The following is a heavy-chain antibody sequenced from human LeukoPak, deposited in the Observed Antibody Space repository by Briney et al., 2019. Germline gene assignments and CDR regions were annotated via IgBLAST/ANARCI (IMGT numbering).Heavy chain of an antibody. CDR3: AKPSYNSGWFILY. J-gene: IGHJ4*02. D-gene: IGHD6-13*01. V-gene: IGHV3-43*01. Sequence: PGGSLRLSCAASGLTFADYTMHWVRQAPGKGLEWVSLISRNGVATKYADSVRGRFTISRDNFKNTLYLEMDSMRVEDTAVYYCAKPSYNSGWFILYWGQGTLVTVSS. CDR2: ISRNGVAT. CDR1: GLTFADYT.